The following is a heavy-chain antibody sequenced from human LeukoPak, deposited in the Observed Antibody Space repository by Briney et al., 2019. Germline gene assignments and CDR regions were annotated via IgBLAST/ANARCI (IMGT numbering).Heavy chain of an antibody. D-gene: IGHD4-17*01. Sequence: PGGSLRLSCAASGFTFDDYGMSWVRQAPGKGLEWVSGINWNGGSTGYADSVKGRFTISRDNAKNSLYLQMSSLRAEDTAVYYCAREKDDHGDPGPLDAWGQGDLVTVSS. J-gene: IGHJ5*02. V-gene: IGHV3-20*04. CDR2: INWNGGST. CDR3: AREKDDHGDPGPLDA. CDR1: GFTFDDYG.